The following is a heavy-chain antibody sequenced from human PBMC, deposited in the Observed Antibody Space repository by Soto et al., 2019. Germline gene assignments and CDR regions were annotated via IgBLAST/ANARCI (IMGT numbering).Heavy chain of an antibody. J-gene: IGHJ6*02. Sequence: SETLSLTCTVSGGSISSYYWSWIRQPPGKGLEWIGEIYYSGSTNYNPSLTSRVTISVDKSKNQFSLKLSSVTAADTAVYYCARVSGNYYYGMDVWGQGTTVTVSS. V-gene: IGHV4-59*12. CDR2: IYYSGST. CDR3: ARVSGNYYYGMDV. CDR1: GGSISSYY. D-gene: IGHD3-10*01.